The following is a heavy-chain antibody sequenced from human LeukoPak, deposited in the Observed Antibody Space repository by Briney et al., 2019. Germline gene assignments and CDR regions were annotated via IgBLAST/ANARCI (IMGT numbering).Heavy chain of an antibody. Sequence: SETLSLTCAVYGGSFSGYYWSWIRQPPGKGLEWIGEINHSGSTYYNPSLKSRVTISVDTSKNQFSLKLSSVTAADTAVYYCARHTANYYGSGSYYNNFDYWGQGTLVTVSS. V-gene: IGHV4-34*01. J-gene: IGHJ4*02. D-gene: IGHD3-10*01. CDR2: INHSGST. CDR3: ARHTANYYGSGSYYNNFDY. CDR1: GGSFSGYY.